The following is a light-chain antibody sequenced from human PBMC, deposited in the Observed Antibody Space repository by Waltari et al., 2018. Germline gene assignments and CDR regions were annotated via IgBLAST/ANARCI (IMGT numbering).Light chain of an antibody. Sequence: DIVMTQSPLSLPVTPGEPASISCRSRQSLLLLRNRVNTYLDWYLQRPGQSPQLLISLVFNRASGVPDRFSGSGSGTYFTLKISKVEAEDVGIYYCMQVLQTPFTFGQGTKLEIQ. CDR2: LVF. J-gene: IGKJ2*01. CDR1: QSLLLLRNRVNTY. V-gene: IGKV2-28*01. CDR3: MQVLQTPFT.